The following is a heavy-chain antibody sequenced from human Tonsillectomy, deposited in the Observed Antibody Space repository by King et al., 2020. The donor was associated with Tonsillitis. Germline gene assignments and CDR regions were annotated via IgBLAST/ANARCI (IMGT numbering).Heavy chain of an antibody. CDR2: IYSGGST. CDR3: ARVSSAYCGGDCYSYYFDY. Sequence: EVQLVESGGGLIQPGGSLRLSCAASGFTVSSNYMIWVRQAPGKGLEWVSVIYSGGSTYYAGSVKGRLTISRDNSKNTLYLQMNSLRAEDTAVYYCARVSSAYCGGDCYSYYFDYWGQGTLVTVSS. J-gene: IGHJ4*02. CDR1: GFTVSSNY. V-gene: IGHV3-53*01. D-gene: IGHD2-21*01.